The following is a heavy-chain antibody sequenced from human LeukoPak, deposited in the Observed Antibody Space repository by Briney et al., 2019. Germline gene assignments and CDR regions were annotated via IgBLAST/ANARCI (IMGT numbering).Heavy chain of an antibody. J-gene: IGHJ4*02. CDR1: GFTFSNNA. CDR3: ARDGRYCSGGSCYSGFDY. V-gene: IGHV3-66*01. D-gene: IGHD2-15*01. CDR2: IYSGGST. Sequence: GGSLRLSCAASGFTFSNNAMSWVRQAPGKGLEWVSVIYSGGSTYYADSVKGRFTISRDNSKNTLYLQMNSLRAEDTAVYYCARDGRYCSGGSCYSGFDYWGQGTLVTVSS.